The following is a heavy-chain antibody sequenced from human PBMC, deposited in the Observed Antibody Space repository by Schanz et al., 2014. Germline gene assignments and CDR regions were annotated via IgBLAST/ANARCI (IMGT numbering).Heavy chain of an antibody. CDR3: ARDVGGCSSSTSCYAFEI. V-gene: IGHV4-59*01. CDR1: GGSISNYH. Sequence: QVQLQESGPGLVKPSETLSLTCTVSGGSISNYHWSWIQQPPGKGLEWLGYIYSSGNTNYNPSLKRRVTISVDTSKNQFSLTLTSVAASDTAVYYCARDVGGCSSSTSCYAFEIWGQGTMVTVSS. CDR2: IYSSGNT. J-gene: IGHJ3*02. D-gene: IGHD2-2*01.